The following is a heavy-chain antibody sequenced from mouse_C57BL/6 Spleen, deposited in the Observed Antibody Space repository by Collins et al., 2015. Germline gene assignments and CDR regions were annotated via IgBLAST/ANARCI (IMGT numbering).Heavy chain of an antibody. CDR2: ISYSGST. CDR3: ARYPHYYGSSYGWYFDV. V-gene: IGHV3-8*01. J-gene: IGHJ1*03. D-gene: IGHD1-1*01. Sequence: YISYSGSTYYNPSLKSRISITRDTSKNQYYLQLNSVTTEDTATYCCARYPHYYGSSYGWYFDVWGTGTTVTVSS.